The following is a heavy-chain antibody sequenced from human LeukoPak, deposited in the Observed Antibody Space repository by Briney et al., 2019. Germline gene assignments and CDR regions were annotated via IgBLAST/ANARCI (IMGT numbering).Heavy chain of an antibody. CDR3: ARDRVGSSSSNRLYY. CDR1: GYTFTGYY. CDR2: INPNSGGT. Sequence: ASVKVSCKASGYTFTGYYMHWVRQAPGQGLEWMGWINPNSGGTNYAQKFQGRVTMTRDTSISTAYMELSRLRSDDTAVYYCARDRVGSSSSNRLYYWGQGTLVTVSS. D-gene: IGHD6-6*01. V-gene: IGHV1-2*02. J-gene: IGHJ4*02.